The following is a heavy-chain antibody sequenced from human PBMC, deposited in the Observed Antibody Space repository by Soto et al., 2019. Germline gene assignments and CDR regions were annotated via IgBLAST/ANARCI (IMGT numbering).Heavy chain of an antibody. D-gene: IGHD1-26*01. CDR2: IYPGDSDT. CDR1: YYSFTNYW. J-gene: IGHJ4*02. Sequence: PGESLKISCKASYYSFTNYWIAWVRQMPGQGLELMGIIYPGDSDTRYSPSLQGQVTISADKSISTAYLQWSRLKASDTAIYYCARGGVGPRTFHYWAQGALVTVFS. CDR3: ARGGVGPRTFHY. V-gene: IGHV5-51*01.